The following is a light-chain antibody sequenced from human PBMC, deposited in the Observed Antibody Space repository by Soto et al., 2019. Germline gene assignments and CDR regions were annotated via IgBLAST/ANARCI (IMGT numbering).Light chain of an antibody. CDR1: QSVLYSSNNKNY. CDR2: WAS. Sequence: DIVMTQSPDSLAVSLGERATFNYKSSQSVLYSSNNKNYLAWYQQKPGQPPKLLIYWASTRESGVPDRFSGSGSGTDFTLTISSLQAEDVAVYYCQQYYSTPPTFGGGTKVEIK. CDR3: QQYYSTPPT. J-gene: IGKJ4*01. V-gene: IGKV4-1*01.